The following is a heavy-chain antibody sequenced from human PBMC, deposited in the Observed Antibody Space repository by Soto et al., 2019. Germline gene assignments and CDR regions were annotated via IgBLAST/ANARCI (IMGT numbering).Heavy chain of an antibody. V-gene: IGHV1-18*01. D-gene: IGHD6-6*01. CDR1: GYTFTSYG. CDR3: ARDHSGSSGFYYYYYGMDV. CDR2: ISAYNGNT. Sequence: GASVKVSCKASGYTFTSYGISWVRQAPGQGLEWMGWISAYNGNTNYAQKLQGRVTMTTDTSTSTAYMELRSLRSDDTAVYYCARDHSGSSGFYYYYYGMDVRGQGTTVTVSS. J-gene: IGHJ6*02.